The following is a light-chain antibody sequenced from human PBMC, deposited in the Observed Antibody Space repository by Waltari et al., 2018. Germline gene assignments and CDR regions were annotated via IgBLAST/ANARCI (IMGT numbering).Light chain of an antibody. J-gene: IGKJ2*01. CDR2: DAS. CDR3: QLRDNWPPYT. V-gene: IGKV3-11*01. CDR1: QSINNF. Sequence: EIVLTQSPATLSLSPGQRATLSCRASQSINNFLAWYQQKPGHPPSLLIADASSRATGIPARFSGSGSGTDFTLTISRLEPEDFAIYYCQLRDNWPPYTFGQGTKLEIK.